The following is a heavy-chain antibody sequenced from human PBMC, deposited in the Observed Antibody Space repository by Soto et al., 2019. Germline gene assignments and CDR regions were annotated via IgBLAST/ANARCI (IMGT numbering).Heavy chain of an antibody. J-gene: IGHJ5*02. D-gene: IGHD3-3*01. CDR3: ARCARVTPFGECRFDP. CDR2: ISAYSGNT. V-gene: IGHV1-18*01. CDR1: GYPFIDYG. Sequence: QAQLVQSGAELKKPGASVKVSCKTSGYPFIDYGITWVRQAPGQGLEWMGWISAYSGNTLYAQKLQDRVIMTIDTTTDTAHMELRSLRSDDTALYYCARCARVTPFGECRFDPWGQGTLVTVSS.